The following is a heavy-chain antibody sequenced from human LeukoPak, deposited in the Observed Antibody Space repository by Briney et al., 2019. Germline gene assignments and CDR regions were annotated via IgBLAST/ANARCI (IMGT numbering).Heavy chain of an antibody. CDR3: ARVLGLASSYYFDY. V-gene: IGHV1-2*02. Sequence: ASLKLSCKASGYTFTDYYMHWVRQAPGQGLEWMGCINPNSGGTNYAQKFQGRVTMTRDTSISTAYMELSRLRSDDTAIYYCARVLGLASSYYFDYWGQGSLVTVSS. CDR1: GYTFTDYY. CDR2: INPNSGGT. J-gene: IGHJ4*02. D-gene: IGHD3-16*01.